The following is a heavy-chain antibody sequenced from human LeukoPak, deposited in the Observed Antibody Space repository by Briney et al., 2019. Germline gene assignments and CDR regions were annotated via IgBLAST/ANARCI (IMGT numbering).Heavy chain of an antibody. J-gene: IGHJ4*02. CDR1: GGSISSYF. CDR2: IHASGTT. D-gene: IGHD3-10*01. Sequence: SETLSLTCNVSGGSISSYFWTWIRQPAGKGLEWIGRIHASGTTNYNSSLKSRVSMSVDTSKNQFSLKLTSVTAADTAVYFCSRDGADVYGRAFDYWGQGTLVSVSS. V-gene: IGHV4-4*07. CDR3: SRDGADVYGRAFDY.